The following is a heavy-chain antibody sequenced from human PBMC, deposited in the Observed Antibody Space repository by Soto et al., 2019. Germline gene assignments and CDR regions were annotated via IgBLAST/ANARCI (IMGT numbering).Heavy chain of an antibody. Sequence: SVKVSCKASGGTFSSYAISWVRQAPGQGLEWMGGIIPIFGTANYAQKFQGRVTITADESTSTAYMELNSLRSEDTAVYYCAREREGAAGTFYYYYGMDVWGQGTTVTVSS. CDR3: AREREGAAGTFYYYYGMDV. D-gene: IGHD6-13*01. CDR1: GGTFSSYA. CDR2: IIPIFGTA. J-gene: IGHJ6*02. V-gene: IGHV1-69*13.